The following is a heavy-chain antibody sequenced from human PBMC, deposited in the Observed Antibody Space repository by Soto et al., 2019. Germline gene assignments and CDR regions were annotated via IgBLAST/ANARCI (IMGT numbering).Heavy chain of an antibody. Sequence: SETLSLTCTVSGGSISSGGYYWSWIRQHPGKGLEWIGYIYYSGSTYYNPSLKSRVTISVDTSKNQLSLKLSSVTAADTAVYYCASEYYYDSSRVRWGQGTLVTVPQ. D-gene: IGHD3-22*01. V-gene: IGHV4-31*03. CDR1: GGSISSGGYY. J-gene: IGHJ4*02. CDR2: IYYSGST. CDR3: ASEYYYDSSRVR.